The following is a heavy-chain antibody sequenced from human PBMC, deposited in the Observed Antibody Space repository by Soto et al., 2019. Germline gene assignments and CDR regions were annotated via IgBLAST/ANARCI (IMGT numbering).Heavy chain of an antibody. CDR3: ARHSRSAVLTPLPFDY. J-gene: IGHJ4*02. D-gene: IGHD7-27*01. CDR2: IYYVGST. V-gene: IGHV4-39*01. Sequence: QLQLQESGPGLVKPSETLSLTCTVSGGSISSTTYYWGWIRQPPGKGLEWIGSIYYVGSTYYNPSFKSRVTISVDTSKDQFSLKLSSVTAADTAVYYCARHSRSAVLTPLPFDYWGQGTLVTVSS. CDR1: GGSISSTTYY.